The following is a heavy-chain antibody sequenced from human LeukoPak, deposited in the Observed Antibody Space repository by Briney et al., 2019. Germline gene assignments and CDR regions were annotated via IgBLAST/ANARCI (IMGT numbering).Heavy chain of an antibody. V-gene: IGHV3-23*01. CDR2: IGGSNGIT. J-gene: IGHJ3*02. CDR3: ARDSADSSSWYIGAFDI. D-gene: IGHD6-13*01. Sequence: PGGSLRLSCAASRFTFNSFAMSWVRQAPGKGLEWVSVIGGSNGITFYVGSVKGRFTISRDNSKDTLHLQMNSLRAEDTAVYYCARDSADSSSWYIGAFDIWGQGTMVTVSS. CDR1: RFTFNSFA.